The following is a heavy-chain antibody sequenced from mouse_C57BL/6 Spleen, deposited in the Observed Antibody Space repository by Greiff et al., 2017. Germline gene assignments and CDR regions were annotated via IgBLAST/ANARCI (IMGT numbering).Heavy chain of an antibody. V-gene: IGHV5-17*01. Sequence: EVMLVESGGGLVQPGGSLKLSCAASGFTFSDYGMHWVRQAPGKGLEWVAYISSGSSTIYYADIVKGRFTISRDNAKNTLFLQMTSLRSEDTAMYYCARALYYYGSSDDYWGQGTTLTVSS. D-gene: IGHD1-1*01. J-gene: IGHJ2*01. CDR3: ARALYYYGSSDDY. CDR1: GFTFSDYG. CDR2: ISSGSSTI.